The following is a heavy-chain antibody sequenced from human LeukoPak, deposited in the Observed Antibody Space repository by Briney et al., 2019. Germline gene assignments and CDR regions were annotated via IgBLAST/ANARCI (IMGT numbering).Heavy chain of an antibody. D-gene: IGHD5-24*01. CDR1: GGSISSYY. V-gene: IGHV4-59*12. Sequence: SETLPLTCTVSGGSISSYYWGWIRQPPGKGLEWLGYIYYTGSTNYNPSLKSRVTISVDTSKNQFSLKLSSVTAADAAVYYCARGPITPTYYYYYGMDVWGQGTTVTVSS. CDR3: ARGPITPTYYYYYGMDV. J-gene: IGHJ6*02. CDR2: IYYTGST.